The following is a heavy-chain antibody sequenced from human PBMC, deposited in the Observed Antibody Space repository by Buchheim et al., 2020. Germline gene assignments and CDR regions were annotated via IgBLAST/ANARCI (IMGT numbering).Heavy chain of an antibody. D-gene: IGHD2-8*01. CDR2: TYYRSKWYN. J-gene: IGHJ4*02. CDR3: AREIAHTYAFDY. Sequence: QVQLQQSGPGLVKPSQTLSLTCAISGDSVSSNSAAWTWIRQSPSRGLEWLGRTYYRSKWYNDYAPSVRSRITVSLDTSKNQFSLQLMSVTPEDTAVYFCAREIAHTYAFDYWGQGTL. V-gene: IGHV6-1*01. CDR1: GDSVSSNSAA.